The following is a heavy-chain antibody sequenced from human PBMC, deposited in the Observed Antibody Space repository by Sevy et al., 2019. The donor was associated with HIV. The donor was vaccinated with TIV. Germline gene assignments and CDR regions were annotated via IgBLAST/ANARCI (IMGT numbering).Heavy chain of an antibody. CDR1: GFTFSAYG. Sequence: GGSLRLSCAAYGFTFSAYGMHWVRRAPGKGLEWVAYIWYDGSKKYYADSVKGRFTISRDNSKNTLYVQMNSLRAEDTAVYYSAREGVPAANGMDVWGQGTTVTVSS. V-gene: IGHV3-33*01. CDR2: IWYDGSKK. D-gene: IGHD2-2*01. J-gene: IGHJ6*02. CDR3: AREGVPAANGMDV.